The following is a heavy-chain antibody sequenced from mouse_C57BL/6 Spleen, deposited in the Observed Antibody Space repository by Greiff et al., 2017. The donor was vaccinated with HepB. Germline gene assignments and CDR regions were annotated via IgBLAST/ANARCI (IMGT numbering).Heavy chain of an antibody. CDR3: TTEGVHGYALAWFAY. V-gene: IGHV14-4*01. CDR2: IDPENGDT. CDR1: GFNIKDDY. Sequence: EVQLQQSGAELVRPGASVKLSCTASGFNIKDDYMHWVKQRPEQGLEWIGWIDPENGDTEYASKFQGKATITADTSSNTAYLQLSSLTSEDTAVYYCTTEGVHGYALAWFAYWGQGTLVTVSA. D-gene: IGHD2-2*01. J-gene: IGHJ3*01.